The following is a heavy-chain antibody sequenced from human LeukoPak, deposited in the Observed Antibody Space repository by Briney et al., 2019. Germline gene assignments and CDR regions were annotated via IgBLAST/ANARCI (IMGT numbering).Heavy chain of an antibody. D-gene: IGHD3-10*01. J-gene: IGHJ4*02. CDR1: GGSFSGYY. CDR2: INHSGST. Sequence: SETLSLTCAVYGGSFSGYYWSWIRQPPGKGLEWIGEINHSGSTNYNPSLKSRVTISVDTSKNQFSLKLTSVTAADTAVYYCARNSVVREVTLFDNWGQGTLVTVSS. V-gene: IGHV4-34*01. CDR3: ARNSVVREVTLFDN.